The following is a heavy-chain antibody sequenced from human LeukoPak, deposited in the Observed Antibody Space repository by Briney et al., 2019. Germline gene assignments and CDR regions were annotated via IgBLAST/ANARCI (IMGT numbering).Heavy chain of an antibody. V-gene: IGHV3-74*01. CDR1: GFTFSSYW. D-gene: IGHD3-10*01. Sequence: GGSLRLSCAASGFTFSSYWMHWVRQAPGKGLVWVSRINSDGSSTSYADSVKGRFTISRDNAKNTLYLQMNSLRAEDTAMYYCAKDLYRYYYGSGSLGPANLYYYYGMDVWGQGTTVTVSS. CDR3: AKDLYRYYYGSGSLGPANLYYYYGMDV. J-gene: IGHJ6*02. CDR2: INSDGSST.